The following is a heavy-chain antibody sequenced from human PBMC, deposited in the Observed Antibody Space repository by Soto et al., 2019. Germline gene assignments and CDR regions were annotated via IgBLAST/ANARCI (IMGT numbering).Heavy chain of an antibody. Sequence: SETLSLTCTVSGGSISSYYWSWIRQPPGKGLEWIGYIYYSGSTNYNPSLKSRVTISVDTSKNQFSLKLSSVTAADTAVYYCARHHIVVVPAAIGPANWFDPWGRGTLVTVSS. CDR1: GGSISSYY. V-gene: IGHV4-59*08. D-gene: IGHD2-2*02. CDR3: ARHHIVVVPAAIGPANWFDP. J-gene: IGHJ5*02. CDR2: IYYSGST.